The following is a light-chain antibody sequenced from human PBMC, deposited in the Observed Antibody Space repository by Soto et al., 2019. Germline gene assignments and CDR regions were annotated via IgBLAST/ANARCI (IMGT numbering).Light chain of an antibody. CDR2: GAS. J-gene: IGKJ1*01. CDR1: QSISSSY. Sequence: EIVLTQSPVTLSLSPGERATLSCRASQSISSSYLAWYQQKPGQASRPLIFGASSRASGIPGRFSGSGSGTDFTLTISRLEPEDFAVYYCQHYGTSATWTFGQGTKVEIK. CDR3: QHYGTSATWT. V-gene: IGKV3-20*01.